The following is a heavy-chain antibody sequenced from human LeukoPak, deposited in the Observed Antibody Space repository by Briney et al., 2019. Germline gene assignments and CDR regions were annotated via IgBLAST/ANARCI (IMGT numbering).Heavy chain of an antibody. V-gene: IGHV3-7*01. CDR3: ARDSSGYQ. J-gene: IGHJ4*02. CDR1: GFTFSTYW. CDR2: IKEDGSEK. D-gene: IGHD3-22*01. Sequence: PGGSLRLSCAASGFTFSTYWMSWVRQAPGKELEWVANIKEDGSEKYYGDSVKGRFTISRDNAENSLYLQMNSLRAEDTAVYYCARDSSGYQWGQGTLVTVSS.